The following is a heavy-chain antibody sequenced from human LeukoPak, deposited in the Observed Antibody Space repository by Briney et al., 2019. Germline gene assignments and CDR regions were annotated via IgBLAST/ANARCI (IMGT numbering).Heavy chain of an antibody. V-gene: IGHV1-2*02. CDR1: GYTFTSYY. J-gene: IGHJ6*03. D-gene: IGHD1-1*01. CDR3: ARERNGRYYYYYYMDV. Sequence: ASVKVSCKASGYTFTSYYMHWVRQAPGQGLEWMGWINPNSGGTNYAQKFQGRVTMTRDTSISTAYMELSRLRSDDTAVYYCARERNGRYYYYYYMDVWGKGTTVTVSS. CDR2: INPNSGGT.